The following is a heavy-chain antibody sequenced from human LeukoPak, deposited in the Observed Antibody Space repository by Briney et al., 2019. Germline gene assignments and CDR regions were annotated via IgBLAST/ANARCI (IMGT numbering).Heavy chain of an antibody. Sequence: AGGSLRLSCAASGFTVSNNYMSWVRQAPGKGLEWVSFIYNTGDTYYADSVKGRFTISRDNSKNTLYLQMNSLRAEDTAVYYCARWYCSSNSCYYDYWGQGTLVTVSS. CDR1: GFTVSNNY. CDR3: ARWYCSSNSCYYDY. J-gene: IGHJ4*02. D-gene: IGHD2-2*01. CDR2: IYNTGDT. V-gene: IGHV3-53*01.